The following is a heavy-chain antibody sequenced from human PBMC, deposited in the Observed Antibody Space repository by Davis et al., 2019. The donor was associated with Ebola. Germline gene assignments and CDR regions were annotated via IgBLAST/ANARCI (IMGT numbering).Heavy chain of an antibody. CDR2: IYPGDSDT. CDR1: GYSFTSYW. V-gene: IGHV5-51*01. CDR3: ARAEMATIFAYYFDY. D-gene: IGHD5-24*01. J-gene: IGHJ4*02. Sequence: GGSLRLSCKGSGYSFTSYWIGWVRQLPGKGLEWMGIIYPGDSDTRYSPSFQGQVTISADKSISTAYLQWSSLKASDTAMYYCARAEMATIFAYYFDYWAREPWSPSPQ.